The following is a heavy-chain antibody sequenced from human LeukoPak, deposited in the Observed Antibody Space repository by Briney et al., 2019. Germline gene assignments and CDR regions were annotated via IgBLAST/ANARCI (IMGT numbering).Heavy chain of an antibody. Sequence: TPSETLSLTCTVSGGSISSSSYYWGWIRQPPGKGLEWIGSIYYSGSTYYNPSLKSRVTISVDTSKNQFSLKLSSVTAADTAVYYCARLQQWLAPFDSWGQGTLVTVSS. V-gene: IGHV4-39*01. J-gene: IGHJ4*02. CDR2: IYYSGST. D-gene: IGHD6-19*01. CDR1: GGSISSSSYY. CDR3: ARLQQWLAPFDS.